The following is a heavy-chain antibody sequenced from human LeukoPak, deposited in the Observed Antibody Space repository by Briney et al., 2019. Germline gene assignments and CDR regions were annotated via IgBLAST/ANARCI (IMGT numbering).Heavy chain of an antibody. D-gene: IGHD4-17*01. CDR2: IRYDGSYK. V-gene: IGHV3-30*02. J-gene: IGHJ3*02. CDR1: GFTFSSYG. CDR3: ATVTTDAFDI. Sequence: GGSLRLSCAASGFTFSSYGMHWVRQAPGKGLEWVAFIRYDGSYKYYADSVKGRFTISRDNSKNTLYLQMNSLRAEDTAVYYCATVTTDAFDIWGQGTMVTVSS.